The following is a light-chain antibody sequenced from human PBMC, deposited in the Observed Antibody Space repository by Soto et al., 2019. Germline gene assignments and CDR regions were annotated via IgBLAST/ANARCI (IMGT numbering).Light chain of an antibody. Sequence: QSVLTQPASMSGSPGQSITISCTGTRSDIGTYNYLSWYQQHPGKAPRLVISDVGNRPSGVSNRFSGSKSGNTASLTITGLQAEDEADYYCMSYTTTSSFVFGSGTKVTVL. CDR2: DVG. V-gene: IGLV2-14*03. CDR3: MSYTTTSSFV. CDR1: RSDIGTYNY. J-gene: IGLJ1*01.